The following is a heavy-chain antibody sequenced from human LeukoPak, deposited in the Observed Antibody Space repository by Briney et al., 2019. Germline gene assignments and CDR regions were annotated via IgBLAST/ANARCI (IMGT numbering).Heavy chain of an antibody. CDR1: GGSISSYY. Sequence: PSETLSLTCTVSGGSISSYYWSWIRQPAGKGLEWIGRIYSNEITNYNPSLKSRVTMSVDTPKNQFSLKLSSVTAEDTAVYYCVREGFDYHSNNWFDPWGPGTLVTVSS. CDR3: VREGFDYHSNNWFDP. J-gene: IGHJ5*02. CDR2: IYSNEIT. D-gene: IGHD3-9*01. V-gene: IGHV4-4*07.